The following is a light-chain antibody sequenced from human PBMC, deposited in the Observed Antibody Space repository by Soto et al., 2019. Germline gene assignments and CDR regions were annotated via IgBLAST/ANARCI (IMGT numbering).Light chain of an antibody. CDR1: QSITSTY. V-gene: IGKV3-20*01. CDR3: QQYGSSPPFT. Sequence: IVLTQSPGTLSLSPGERATRSCRAIQSITSTYLAWYQQKPGQAPRLLIYCASSRASGIPDRFSGSGSGTDFTLTISRLEPEDFAVYYCQQYGSSPPFTFGPGTKVDIK. CDR2: CAS. J-gene: IGKJ3*01.